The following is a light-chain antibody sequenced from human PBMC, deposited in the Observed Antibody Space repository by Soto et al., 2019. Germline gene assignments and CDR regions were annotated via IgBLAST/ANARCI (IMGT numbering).Light chain of an antibody. Sequence: EIVLTQSPGTLSLSPGEIATLSCRASESVSNNYLAWYQRKPGQATRLLIYCASYQATGIPYRFSGSGSGTDFTLTIARLEAEYFAVYICHQYGSTPPTFGLGTKVEI. V-gene: IGKV3-20*01. J-gene: IGKJ1*01. CDR2: CAS. CDR3: HQYGSTPPT. CDR1: ESVSNNY.